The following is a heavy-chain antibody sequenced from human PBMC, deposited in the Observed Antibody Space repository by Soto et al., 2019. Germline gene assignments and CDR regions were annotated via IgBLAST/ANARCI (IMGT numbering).Heavy chain of an antibody. CDR3: ARGSGRQVYNYYGMDV. CDR2: IYHSGST. CDR1: GGSISSSNW. D-gene: IGHD3-10*01. Sequence: QVQLQESGPGLVKPSGTLSLTCAVSGGSISSSNWWSWVRQSRGKGLEWIEEIYHSGSTNYNPSLKSRVTISVDKSKNQFSLKLSSVTAADTAVYYCARGSGRQVYNYYGMDVWGQGTTVTVSS. J-gene: IGHJ6*02. V-gene: IGHV4-4*02.